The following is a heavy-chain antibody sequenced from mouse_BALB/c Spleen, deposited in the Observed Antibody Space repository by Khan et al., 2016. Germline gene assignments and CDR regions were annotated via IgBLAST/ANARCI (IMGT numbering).Heavy chain of an antibody. CDR3: AKNNSPYYCSSYGYCDV. D-gene: IGHD1-1*01. V-gene: IGHV2-6-5*01. J-gene: IGHJ1*01. CDR1: GFSLTDYG. Sequence: QVQLKESGPGLVAPSQSLSITCTVSGFSLTDYGVSWIRQPPGKGLEWLGVIWGGGSTYYNSAPKSRLSISKDNSKSQVFLKMNSRQTADTAMYYSAKNNSPYYCSSYGYCDVWGAGTTVTVSS. CDR2: IWGGGST.